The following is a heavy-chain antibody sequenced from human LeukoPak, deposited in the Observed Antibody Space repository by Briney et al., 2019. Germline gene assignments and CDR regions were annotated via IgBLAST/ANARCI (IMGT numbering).Heavy chain of an antibody. Sequence: ASVKVSCKASGYTCTSYGISWVRQAPGQGLEWMGWISAYNGNTNYAQKLQGRVTMTTDTSTSTAYMELRSLRSDDTAVYYCASGYGDYEGYAFDIWGQGTMVTVSS. V-gene: IGHV1-18*01. J-gene: IGHJ3*02. CDR1: GYTCTSYG. CDR3: ASGYGDYEGYAFDI. CDR2: ISAYNGNT. D-gene: IGHD4-17*01.